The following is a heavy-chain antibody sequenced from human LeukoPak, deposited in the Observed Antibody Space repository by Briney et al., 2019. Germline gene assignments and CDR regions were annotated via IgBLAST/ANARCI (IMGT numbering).Heavy chain of an antibody. J-gene: IGHJ4*02. Sequence: SVNVSYKASGGTFNSYAISWVRQAPGQGREGMGGIIPIFGTANYAHKFQGRVTITADESTGTAYMELSSLRSEDTAMYYCATTPGKLWFGELSRWGQGTLVTVSS. D-gene: IGHD3-10*01. V-gene: IGHV1-69*13. CDR2: IIPIFGTA. CDR1: GGTFNSYA. CDR3: ATTPGKLWFGELSR.